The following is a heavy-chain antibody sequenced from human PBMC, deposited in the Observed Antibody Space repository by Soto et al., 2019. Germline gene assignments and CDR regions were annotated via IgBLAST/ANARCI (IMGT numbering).Heavy chain of an antibody. J-gene: IGHJ3*01. D-gene: IGHD2-8*02. V-gene: IGHV6-1*01. CDR3: ARVVYALSGDAFDF. Sequence: SPTLSLTCAISGDSVSRKSATWNWIRQSPSRGLEWLGRTYYTSKWYNDYALSVKSRVTINRDTSKNQFSLQLNSVTPEDTAVYYCARVVYALSGDAFDFWGQGTMVTVSS. CDR2: TYYTSKWYN. CDR1: GDSVSRKSAT.